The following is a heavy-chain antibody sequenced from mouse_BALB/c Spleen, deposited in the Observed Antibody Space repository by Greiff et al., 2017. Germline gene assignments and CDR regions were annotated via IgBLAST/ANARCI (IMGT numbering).Heavy chain of an antibody. J-gene: IGHJ4*01. CDR1: GYTFTDYS. Sequence: QVHVKQSGAELVRPGVSVKISCKGSGYTFTDYSMHWVKQSHAKSLEWIGVISTYYGDASYNQKFKGKATMTVDKSSSTAYMELARLTSEDSAIYYCARAGNAMDYWGQGTSVTVSA. CDR2: ISTYYGDA. CDR3: ARAGNAMDY. V-gene: IGHV1S137*01.